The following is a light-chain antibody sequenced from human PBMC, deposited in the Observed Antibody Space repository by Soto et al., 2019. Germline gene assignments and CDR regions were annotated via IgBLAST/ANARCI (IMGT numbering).Light chain of an antibody. CDR1: SSNIGSNR. CDR2: SND. CDR3: ASGDDSLNGRGYV. J-gene: IGLJ1*01. Sequence: QSVLTQPPSASGSPGQRVTISCSGSSSNIGSNRVNWYQQVPGTAPKLLIYSNDQRPSGVPVRFSGSKSGTSASLAISGLQSEDEDEYFCASGDDSLNGRGYVFGTGTKVTVL. V-gene: IGLV1-44*01.